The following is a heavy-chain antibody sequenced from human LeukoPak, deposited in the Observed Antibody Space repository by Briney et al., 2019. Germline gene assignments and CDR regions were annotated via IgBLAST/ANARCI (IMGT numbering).Heavy chain of an antibody. CDR2: IWADGAP. CDR3: ARGRDSRGYQFMGFDS. J-gene: IGHJ4*02. CDR1: GDSISSGNYY. D-gene: IGHD3-22*01. Sequence: PSQTLSLTCTVSGDSISSGNYYWSWNRQPAGKGLEWIGRIWADGAPTYRPSLKSRVTISVDTSKNQFSLRLSSVTAADTAVYYCARGRDSRGYQFMGFDSWGQGTLVTVSS. V-gene: IGHV4-61*02.